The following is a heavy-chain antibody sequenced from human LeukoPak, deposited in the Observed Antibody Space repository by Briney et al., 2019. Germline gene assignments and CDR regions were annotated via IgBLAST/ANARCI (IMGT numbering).Heavy chain of an antibody. J-gene: IGHJ4*02. CDR2: IKQDGSEK. D-gene: IGHD1-26*01. CDR1: GFTFSSYW. Sequence: GGSLRLSCAASGFTFSSYWMSWVRQAPGKGLEWVANIKQDGSEKYYVDSVKGRFTISRDNAKNSLYLQMNTLRGEDSAIYYCARGRQEGGTFFGYWGQGTLVTVSS. V-gene: IGHV3-7*01. CDR3: ARGRQEGGTFFGY.